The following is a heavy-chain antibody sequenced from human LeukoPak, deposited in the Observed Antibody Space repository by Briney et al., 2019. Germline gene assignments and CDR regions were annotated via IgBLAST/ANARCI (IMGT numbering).Heavy chain of an antibody. D-gene: IGHD2-21*01. V-gene: IGHV3-53*05. Sequence: GGSLRLSCAASGFTVSSNYMSWVRQAPGKGLEWVSVIYSGGSTYYADSVKGRFTISRDNSKNTLYLQMNSLRAEDTAVYYCAKDRISDGVFDYWGQGTLVTVSS. J-gene: IGHJ4*02. CDR1: GFTVSSNY. CDR2: IYSGGST. CDR3: AKDRISDGVFDY.